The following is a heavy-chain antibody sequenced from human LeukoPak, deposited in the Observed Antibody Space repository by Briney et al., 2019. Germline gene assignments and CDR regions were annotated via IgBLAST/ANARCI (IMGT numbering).Heavy chain of an antibody. CDR2: LSSDGSRT. CDR3: ARDRGYTTPDY. CDR1: GFTFSNYW. V-gene: IGHV3-74*01. Sequence: GGSLRLSCTASGFTFSNYWMYWVRQAPGKGLLGFSHLSSDGSRTSYADSVKGRFTISRDNANNTLYLQMNSLRAEDTAVYYCARDRGYTTPDYWGQGTLVTVSS. J-gene: IGHJ4*02. D-gene: IGHD5-18*01.